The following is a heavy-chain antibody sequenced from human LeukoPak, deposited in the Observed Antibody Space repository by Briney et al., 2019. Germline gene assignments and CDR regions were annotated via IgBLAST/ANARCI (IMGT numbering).Heavy chain of an antibody. D-gene: IGHD2-2*01. Sequence: SETLSLTCTVSGGSISSSSYCWGWIRQPPGKGLEWIGSIYYSGSTYYNPSLKSRVTISVDTSKNQFSLKLSSVTAADTAVYYCAGYETAYDYWGQGTLVTVSS. V-gene: IGHV4-39*07. J-gene: IGHJ4*02. CDR2: IYYSGST. CDR1: GGSISSSSYC. CDR3: AGYETAYDY.